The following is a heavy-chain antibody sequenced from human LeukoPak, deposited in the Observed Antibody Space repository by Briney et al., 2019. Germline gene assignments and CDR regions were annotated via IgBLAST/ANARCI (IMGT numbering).Heavy chain of an antibody. J-gene: IGHJ5*02. D-gene: IGHD1-14*01. CDR3: AMLKGYPTGHNWCDP. CDR1: GGSISSYY. CDR2: IYNSGST. Sequence: SETLSLTCAVSGGSISSYYWSWIRQPPGKGLEWIGYIYNSGSTNYNPSLKSRVTISVDTSKSQFSLKLSSVTAADTAVYCCAMLKGYPTGHNWCDPSGQGTLVTVSS. V-gene: IGHV4-59*08.